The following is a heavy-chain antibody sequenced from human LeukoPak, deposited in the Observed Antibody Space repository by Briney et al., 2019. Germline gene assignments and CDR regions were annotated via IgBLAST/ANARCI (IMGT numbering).Heavy chain of an antibody. CDR3: ARDRVFGGHFDY. V-gene: IGHV3-23*01. CDR1: GFTFSSYA. D-gene: IGHD4-23*01. Sequence: GGSLRLSCAASGFTFSSYAMSWVRQAPGKGLEWVSSISGSGGYTYYADSVKGRFTISRDNSKNTLYLQMNSLRAEDTAVYYCARDRVFGGHFDYWGQGTLVTVSS. J-gene: IGHJ4*02. CDR2: ISGSGGYT.